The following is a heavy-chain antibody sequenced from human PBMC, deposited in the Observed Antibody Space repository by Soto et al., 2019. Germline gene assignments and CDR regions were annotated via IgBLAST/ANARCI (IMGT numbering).Heavy chain of an antibody. CDR3: ARDRIAGSGSCDN. CDR2: IKTDGSSP. D-gene: IGHD3-10*01. Sequence: GGSLRLSCAASGFTFNNYWMHWVRQAPGKELVWVSRIKTDGSSPNYADSVEGRFTISSDNAKNTLYLQMNSLRVEDTAVYYCARDRIAGSGSCDNWGQGTLVTVSS. J-gene: IGHJ4*02. V-gene: IGHV3-74*01. CDR1: GFTFNNYW.